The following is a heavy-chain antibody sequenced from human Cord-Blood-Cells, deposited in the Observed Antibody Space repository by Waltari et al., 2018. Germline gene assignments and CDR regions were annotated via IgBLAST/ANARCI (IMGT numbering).Heavy chain of an antibody. V-gene: IGHV4-39*01. J-gene: IGHJ4*02. D-gene: IGHD1-26*01. CDR1: GGSISSSRYY. CDR2: IYYSGST. Sequence: QLQLQESGPGLVKPSETLSLPCTVPGGSISSSRYYWGWIRQPPGKGLEWIGSIYYSGSTYLNPYLKSRVTIAVDTSKNQFSLKLGSVTAADTAVYYCAGVFSGSFDYWGQGTLVTVSS. CDR3: AGVFSGSFDY.